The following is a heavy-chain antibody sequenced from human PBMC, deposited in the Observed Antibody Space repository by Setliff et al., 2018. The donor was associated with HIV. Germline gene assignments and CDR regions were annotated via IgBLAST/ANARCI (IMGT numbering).Heavy chain of an antibody. CDR1: GFTFDDYA. CDR3: AKDTSAGFDAFDI. J-gene: IGHJ3*02. Sequence: PGGSLRLSCAASGFTFDDYAMHWVRQAPGKGLEWVSGISWNSGSIGYADSVKGRFTISRDNAKNSLYLQMNSLRAEDMALYYCAKDTSAGFDAFDIWGQGTMVTVSS. D-gene: IGHD6-13*01. V-gene: IGHV3-9*03. CDR2: ISWNSGSI.